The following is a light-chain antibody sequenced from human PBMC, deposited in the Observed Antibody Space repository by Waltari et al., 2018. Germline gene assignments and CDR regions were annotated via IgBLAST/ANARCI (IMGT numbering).Light chain of an antibody. V-gene: IGKV3-15*01. CDR1: QSVSST. CDR2: GAS. J-gene: IGKJ1*01. Sequence: EIVMTQSPAPLSVSPGERATLSCGASQSVSSTLAGYQQKPVQAPRLLIYGASTRATGIPARVSGSGSGTEFTLTISSLQSEDFAVYYCQQYKNWPRTFGQGTKVEIK. CDR3: QQYKNWPRT.